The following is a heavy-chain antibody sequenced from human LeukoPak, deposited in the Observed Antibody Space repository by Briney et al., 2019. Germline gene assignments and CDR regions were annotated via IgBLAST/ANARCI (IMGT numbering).Heavy chain of an antibody. Sequence: PSGTLSLTCTVSGGSISSYYWSWIRQPPGKGLEWIGYIYYSGSTNYNPSLKSRVTISVDTSKNQFSLKLSSVTAADTAVYYCALGVGGAFDIWGQGTMVTVSS. CDR1: GGSISSYY. J-gene: IGHJ3*02. D-gene: IGHD1-26*01. V-gene: IGHV4-59*08. CDR2: IYYSGST. CDR3: ALGVGGAFDI.